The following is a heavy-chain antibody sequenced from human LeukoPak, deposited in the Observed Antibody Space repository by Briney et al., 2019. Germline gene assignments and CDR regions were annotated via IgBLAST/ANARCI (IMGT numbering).Heavy chain of an antibody. V-gene: IGHV3-33*01. J-gene: IGHJ5*02. CDR2: IWYDASNK. D-gene: IGHD6-13*01. CDR3: VRGVGVSRFNYFDP. CDR1: GSTHKSIG. Sequence: PRVSRTLTQSASGSTHKSIGKHCLRQNPGKQLKSQAVIWYDASNKYYADSVKGRFTISRDNSKNTLFLQMNSLRDDDTAVYYCVRGVGVSRFNYFDPWGQGTLVIVSS.